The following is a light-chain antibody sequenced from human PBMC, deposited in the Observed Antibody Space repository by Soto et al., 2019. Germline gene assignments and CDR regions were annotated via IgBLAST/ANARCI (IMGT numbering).Light chain of an antibody. CDR3: AAWDDSLKSWV. CDR1: SSNIGRNA. Sequence: QPVLTQPPSASGTPGQRVTISCSGSSSNIGRNAVNWYQQLPGTVPKLLIYGNYQRPSGVPDRFSGSESATSASLAISGLQSEDEADYYCAAWDDSLKSWVFGGGTKVTVL. J-gene: IGLJ3*02. V-gene: IGLV1-44*01. CDR2: GNY.